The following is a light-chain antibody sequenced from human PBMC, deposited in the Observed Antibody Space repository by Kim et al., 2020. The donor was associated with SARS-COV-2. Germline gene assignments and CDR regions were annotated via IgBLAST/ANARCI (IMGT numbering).Light chain of an antibody. J-gene: IGKJ4*01. V-gene: IGKV3-15*01. CDR3: QQYDNWPPLT. CDR1: QNVNTT. CDR2: GAS. Sequence: FPGERAALSCRASQNVNTTLAWYQQIPGQAPRLLIYGASSRASGIPARFSGSGSGTEFTLTISSLQSEDFAVYYCQQYDNWPPLTFGGGTKVDIK.